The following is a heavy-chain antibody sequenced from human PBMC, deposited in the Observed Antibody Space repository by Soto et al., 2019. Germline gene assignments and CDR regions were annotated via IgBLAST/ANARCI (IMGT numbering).Heavy chain of an antibody. CDR1: AFTRSSYW. D-gene: IGHD6-19*01. Sequence: GSLRLSCAASAFTRSSYWMQWAREAPGKGLEWVSRINRDGSSTSYADSVKGRFTISRDSAKNTLYLQMNSLRAEDTAVYYCARDPAPIGWYDYWGQGTPVTVSS. V-gene: IGHV3-74*01. CDR3: ARDPAPIGWYDY. J-gene: IGHJ4*02. CDR2: INRDGSST.